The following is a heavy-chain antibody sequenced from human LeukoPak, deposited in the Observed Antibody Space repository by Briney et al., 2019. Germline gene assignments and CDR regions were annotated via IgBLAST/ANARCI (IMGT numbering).Heavy chain of an antibody. J-gene: IGHJ6*02. V-gene: IGHV4-59*08. D-gene: IGHD1-26*01. Sequence: SETLSLTCTVSGGSISGYFWSCIRQPPGQRLEWIGYIYYNGATLYSPSLRSRVSMSVDTSKNQFSLNLSSVTAADTAVYYCARHDPVGHYQRGMDVWGQGTTVIVSS. CDR3: ARHDPVGHYQRGMDV. CDR2: IYYNGAT. CDR1: GGSISGYF.